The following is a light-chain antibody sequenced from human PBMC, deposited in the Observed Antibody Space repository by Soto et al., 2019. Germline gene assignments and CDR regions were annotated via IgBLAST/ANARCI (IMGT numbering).Light chain of an antibody. V-gene: IGLV1-40*01. J-gene: IGLJ3*02. CDR3: QSYDSSLSAAV. CDR1: TSNIGAGYD. CDR2: SNS. Sequence: QSVLTQPPSVSGAPGQKVIISCTGSTSNIGAGYDVHWYQQLPGTAPKLLIYSNSNRPSGVPDRLSASKSGTSASLAITGLQVEDEADYYCQSYDSSLSAAVFGGGTKLTVL.